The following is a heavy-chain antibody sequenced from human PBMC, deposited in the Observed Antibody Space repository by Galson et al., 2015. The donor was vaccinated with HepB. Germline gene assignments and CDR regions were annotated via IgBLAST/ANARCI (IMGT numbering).Heavy chain of an antibody. CDR3: ATRYGGELLFVIDY. CDR2: ISDSGATT. CDR1: GFTFSTYA. Sequence: SLRLSCAASGFTFSTYAMFWVRQAPGKGLEWVSVISDSGATTYYADAVQGRFIISRDNSKNTLYLQMNCLRAEDTALYYCATRYGGELLFVIDYWGQGTLVTVSS. V-gene: IGHV3-23*01. D-gene: IGHD3-16*02. J-gene: IGHJ4*02.